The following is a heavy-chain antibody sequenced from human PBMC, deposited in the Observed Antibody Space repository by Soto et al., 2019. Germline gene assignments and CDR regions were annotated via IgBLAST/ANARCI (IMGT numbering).Heavy chain of an antibody. V-gene: IGHV3-72*01. CDR3: ASAGVGATSY. D-gene: IGHD1-26*01. CDR1: GFTFSDHY. J-gene: IGHJ4*02. CDR2: TRNKANSYTT. Sequence: EVQLVESGGGLVQPGGSLRLSCAASGFTFSDHYMDWVRQAPGKGLEWVGRTRNKANSYTTEYAASVKGRFTISRDDSQNSLYLQMNSLKNEDTAVYYCASAGVGATSYWGQGTLVTVSS.